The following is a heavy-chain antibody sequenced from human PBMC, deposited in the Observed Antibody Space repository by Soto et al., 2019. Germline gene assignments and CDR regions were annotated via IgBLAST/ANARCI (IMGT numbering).Heavy chain of an antibody. CDR2: QSHDGGIK. CDR3: ARDGPHYDVDV. J-gene: IGHJ6*02. V-gene: IGHV3-30*03. CDR1: GISFSASG. D-gene: IGHD3-22*01. Sequence: QEQLVESGGGVVQPGRTLRLSCAASGISFSASGMHWVRQAPGKGLEWVAFQSHDGGIKYFADSAKGRFTISRDNSKNTVFLQMNSLRGDDTAVYFCARDGPHYDVDVWGQGTTVTVSS.